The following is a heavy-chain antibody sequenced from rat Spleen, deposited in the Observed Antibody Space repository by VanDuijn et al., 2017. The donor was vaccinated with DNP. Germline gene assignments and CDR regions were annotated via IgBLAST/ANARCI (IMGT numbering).Heavy chain of an antibody. V-gene: IGHV3-3*01. CDR2: VNSAGTT. CDR3: ARMHYGCDN. D-gene: IGHD1-11*01. J-gene: IGHJ2*01. CDR1: GYSITSSYR. Sequence: EVQLQESGPGLLKPSQSLSLTCSVTGYSITSSYRWNWIRKFPGNKLEWMGSVNSAGTTNYNPSLKSRISITRDTSKNQFFLQVISVTPEDTATYYCARMHYGCDNWGQGVMVTVSS.